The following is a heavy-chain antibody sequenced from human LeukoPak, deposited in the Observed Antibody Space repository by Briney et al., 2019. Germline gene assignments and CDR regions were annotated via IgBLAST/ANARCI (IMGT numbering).Heavy chain of an antibody. CDR3: ASIQLWSPRHYYYMDV. J-gene: IGHJ6*03. V-gene: IGHV4-30-4*08. D-gene: IGHD5-18*01. CDR2: IYYSGST. CDR1: GGSISSGDYY. Sequence: SETLSLTCTVSGGSISSGDYYWSWIRQPPGKGLEWIGYIYYSGSTYYNPSLKSRVTISVDTSKNQFSLKLSSVTAADTAVYYCASIQLWSPRHYYYMDVWGKGTTVTVSS.